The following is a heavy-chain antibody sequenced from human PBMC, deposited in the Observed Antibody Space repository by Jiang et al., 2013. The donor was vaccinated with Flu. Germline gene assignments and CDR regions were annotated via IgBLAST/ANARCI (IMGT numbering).Heavy chain of an antibody. D-gene: IGHD2-15*01. J-gene: IGHJ4*02. CDR3: ARAAHICSGGSCYWKTYYFDY. Sequence: SGAEVKKPGASVKVSCKASGYTFTSYAMHWVRQAPGQRLEWMGWINAGNGNTKYSQKFQGRVTITRDTSASTAYMELSSLRSEDTAVYYCARAAHICSGGSCYWKTYYFDYWGQGTLVTVSS. V-gene: IGHV1-3*01. CDR2: INAGNGNT. CDR1: GYTFTSYA.